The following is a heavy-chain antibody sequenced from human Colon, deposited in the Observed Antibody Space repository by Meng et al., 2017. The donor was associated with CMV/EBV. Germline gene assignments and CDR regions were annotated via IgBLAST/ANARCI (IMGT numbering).Heavy chain of an antibody. D-gene: IGHD3-10*01. CDR3: ARDSNLSGLAY. V-gene: IGHV4-4*07. J-gene: IGHJ4*02. Sequence: GDVRGSGPGMVKPSETLSRTCPVSGASITSYYWSWMRQPAGKGLEWIGRVYISGNTNYNPSLKSRVTMSIDTSKNQLSLNIRSATAADTAVYYCARDSNLSGLAYWGQGTLVTVSS. CDR1: GASITSYY. CDR2: VYISGNT.